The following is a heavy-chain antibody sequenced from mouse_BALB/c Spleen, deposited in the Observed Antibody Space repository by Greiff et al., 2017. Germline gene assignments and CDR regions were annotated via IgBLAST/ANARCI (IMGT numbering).Heavy chain of an antibody. CDR1: GFNIKDTY. D-gene: IGHD1-2*01. J-gene: IGHJ3*01. CDR3: AAFTTAAWFAY. CDR2: IDPANGNT. V-gene: IGHV14-3*02. Sequence: VQLQQSGAELVKPGASVKLSCTASGFNIKDTYMHWVKQRPEQGLEWIGRIDPANGNTKYDPKFQGKATITADTSSNTAYLQLSSLTSEDTAVYYCAAFTTAAWFAYGGQGTLVTVSA.